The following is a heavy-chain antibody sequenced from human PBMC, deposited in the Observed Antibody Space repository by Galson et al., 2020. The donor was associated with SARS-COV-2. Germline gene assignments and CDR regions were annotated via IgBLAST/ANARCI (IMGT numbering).Heavy chain of an antibody. D-gene: IGHD3-3*01. V-gene: IGHV4-30-4*01. J-gene: IGHJ4*02. CDR2: IYYSGST. CDR3: ARARRITIFGVVTNFDY. CDR1: GGSISSGDYY. Sequence: ETSETLSLTCTVSGGSISSGDYYWSWIRQPPGKGLEWIGYIYYSGSTYYNPSLKSRVTISVDTSKNQFSLKLSSVTAADTAVYHCARARRITIFGVVTNFDYWGQGTLVTVSS.